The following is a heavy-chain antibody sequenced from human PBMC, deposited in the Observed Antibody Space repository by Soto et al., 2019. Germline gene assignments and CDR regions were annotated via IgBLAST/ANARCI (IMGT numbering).Heavy chain of an antibody. J-gene: IGHJ4*02. V-gene: IGHV3-15*07. CDR3: STDGLKYTGDGYDFDY. Sequence: GGSLRLSCAASGFTFSNAYMNWVRQAPGKGLEWVGHIKSKIVGGTTDYAAPVKGRFSISRDDSENTLYLQMNSLKTEDTAVYYCSTDGLKYTGDGYDFDYWGQGTLVTVSS. D-gene: IGHD6-19*01. CDR1: GFTFSNAY. CDR2: IKSKIVGGTT.